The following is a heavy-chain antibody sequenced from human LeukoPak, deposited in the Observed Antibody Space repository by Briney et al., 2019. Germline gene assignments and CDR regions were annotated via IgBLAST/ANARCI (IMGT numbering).Heavy chain of an antibody. CDR2: ISYDGSNK. Sequence: GGSLRPSCAASGFTFSSYGMHWVRQAPGKGLEWVAVISYDGSNKYYADSVKGRFTISRDNSKNTLYLQMNSLRAEDTAVYYCAKDQRRNYPPYYYMDVWGKGTTVTVSS. J-gene: IGHJ6*03. V-gene: IGHV3-30*18. CDR3: AKDQRRNYPPYYYMDV. CDR1: GFTFSSYG. D-gene: IGHD1-7*01.